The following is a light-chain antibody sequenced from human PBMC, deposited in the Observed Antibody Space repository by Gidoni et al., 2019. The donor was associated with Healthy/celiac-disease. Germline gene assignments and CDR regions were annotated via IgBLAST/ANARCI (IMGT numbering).Light chain of an antibody. CDR3: QQYGSSPLT. CDR1: QSVSSSY. J-gene: IGKJ1*01. V-gene: IGKV3-20*01. CDR2: GAS. Sequence: EIVLTQSPGTLSLSPGERATLSCRASQSVSSSYLAWYQQKPGQAPRLLIYGASSRATGIPDRFRGSGSGTDFTLTISRLEPEDFAVYYCQQYGSSPLTFGQGTQVEIK.